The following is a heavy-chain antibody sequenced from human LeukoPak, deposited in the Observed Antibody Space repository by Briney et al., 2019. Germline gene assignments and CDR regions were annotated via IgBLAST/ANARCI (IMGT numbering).Heavy chain of an antibody. Sequence: GGSLRLSCAASGFTFSSYGMSWVRQAPGKGLEWVSVIYSGGSTYYSDSVKGRFTISRDNSKNTLYLQMNSLRADDTAVYYCARDRMEYDSSGYYIYYYFDYWGQGTLVTVSS. D-gene: IGHD3-22*01. V-gene: IGHV3-53*01. CDR1: GFTFSSYG. CDR3: ARDRMEYDSSGYYIYYYFDY. J-gene: IGHJ4*02. CDR2: IYSGGST.